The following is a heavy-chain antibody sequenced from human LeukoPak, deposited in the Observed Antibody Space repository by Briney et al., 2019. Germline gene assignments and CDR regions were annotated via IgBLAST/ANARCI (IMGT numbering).Heavy chain of an antibody. Sequence: SETLSLTCTVSGGSISSSSYYWGWIRQPPGKGLEWIGSIYYSGSTYYNPSLKSRVTISVDTSKNQFSLKLSSVTAADTAVYYCARDRMGEGSGFDPWGQGTLVTVSS. J-gene: IGHJ5*02. CDR2: IYYSGST. V-gene: IGHV4-39*07. CDR3: ARDRMGEGSGFDP. CDR1: GGSISSSSYY. D-gene: IGHD3-16*01.